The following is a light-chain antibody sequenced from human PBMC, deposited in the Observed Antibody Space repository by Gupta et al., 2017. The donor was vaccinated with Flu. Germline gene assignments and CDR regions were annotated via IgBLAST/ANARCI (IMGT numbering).Light chain of an antibody. V-gene: IGKV3-11*01. CDR3: QQRSNWPPIT. CDR1: QSVSSY. J-gene: IGKJ5*01. CDR2: DAS. Sequence: EILLTQSTATLSLSPGERATLSCRASQSVSSYLAWYQQKPGQAPRLLIYDASNRATGIPARFSGSGSGTDFTLTISSLEPEDFAVYYCQQRSNWPPITFGQGTRLESK.